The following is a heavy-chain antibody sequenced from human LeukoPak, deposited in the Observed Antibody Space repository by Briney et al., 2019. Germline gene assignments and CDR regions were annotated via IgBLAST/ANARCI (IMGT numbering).Heavy chain of an antibody. V-gene: IGHV3-23*01. CDR1: GFPFSDHG. CDR3: AKGRIAPDY. J-gene: IGHJ4*02. Sequence: GGSLRLSCAASGFPFSDHGMSWVPQAPRKGLEWVSGICGSGDKKYYAASVTGRFAISRHNSKNTVYLQMNSLGGEDTALYYCAKGRIAPDYWGQGTLVTVSS. D-gene: IGHD6-13*01. CDR2: ICGSGDKK.